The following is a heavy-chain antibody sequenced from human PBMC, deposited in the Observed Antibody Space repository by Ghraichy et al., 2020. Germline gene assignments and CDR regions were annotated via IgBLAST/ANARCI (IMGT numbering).Heavy chain of an antibody. J-gene: IGHJ5*02. CDR2: LYHSENT. D-gene: IGHD3-22*01. CDR3: VRWEYYHDNSASNWFDP. Sequence: SQTLSLTCTVSGGSMRSSDSHWGWIRQPPGKGLECIGILYHSENTYYNPSLESRVTISADTSKNLFSLLLSSVTAADTAVYYCVRWEYYHDNSASNWFDPWGQGTLVTVSS. CDR1: GGSMRSSDSH. V-gene: IGHV4-39*02.